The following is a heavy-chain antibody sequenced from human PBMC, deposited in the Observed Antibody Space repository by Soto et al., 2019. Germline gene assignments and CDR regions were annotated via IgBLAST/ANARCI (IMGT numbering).Heavy chain of an antibody. J-gene: IGHJ4*02. CDR1: GFTFDDYA. Sequence: EVQLVESGGGLVQPGRSLRLSCAASGFTFDDYAMHWVRQAPVKGLEWVSGISWNSGSMVYADSVKGRFTISRDNAKNSLYLQMDSLRAEDTALYFCAKDAQGEPSFGEYWGQGTLVTVSS. V-gene: IGHV3-9*01. CDR3: AKDAQGEPSFGEY. D-gene: IGHD3-3*01. CDR2: ISWNSGSM.